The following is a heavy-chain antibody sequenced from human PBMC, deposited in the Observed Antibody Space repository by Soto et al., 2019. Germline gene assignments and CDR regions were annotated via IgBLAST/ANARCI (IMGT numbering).Heavy chain of an antibody. CDR3: ARVTVAPLGDYSLNWFDP. J-gene: IGHJ5*02. Sequence: ASVKVSCKASGYTFTNYGLSWVRQAPGQGLEWMGWISGYNGDTNYAQKLQGRVTMTTDTSTSTAYMELRSLTSDDTAVYYCARVTVAPLGDYSLNWFDPWGQGTPVTVSS. CDR2: ISGYNGDT. D-gene: IGHD4-4*01. CDR1: GYTFTNYG. V-gene: IGHV1-18*01.